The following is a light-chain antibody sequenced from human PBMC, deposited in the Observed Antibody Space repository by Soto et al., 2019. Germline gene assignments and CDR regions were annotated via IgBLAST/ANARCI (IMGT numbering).Light chain of an antibody. CDR3: QNYDSAPIT. CDR2: AAS. J-gene: IGKJ5*01. CDR1: QGISNY. V-gene: IGKV1-27*01. Sequence: DIQMTQSPSSLSASVGARVSITCRASQGISNYLAWYQQKPGKAPKALIYAASTLQPGVPSRFSGSGSGTYFTLTINSLQPDDIATYYCQNYDSAPITFGQGTRLEIK.